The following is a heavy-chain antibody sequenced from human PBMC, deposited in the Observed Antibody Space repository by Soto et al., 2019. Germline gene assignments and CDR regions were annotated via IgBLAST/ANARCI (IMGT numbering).Heavy chain of an antibody. D-gene: IGHD6-19*01. Sequence: SVKVSCKASGGTFSSYAISWVRQAPGQGLEWMGGIIPIFGTANYAQKFQGRVTITADESTSTAYMELSSLRSEDTAVYYCARAMEGSSGWYAYYYYDMDVWGQGTTVTVSS. CDR1: GGTFSSYA. V-gene: IGHV1-69*13. CDR3: ARAMEGSSGWYAYYYYDMDV. J-gene: IGHJ6*02. CDR2: IIPIFGTA.